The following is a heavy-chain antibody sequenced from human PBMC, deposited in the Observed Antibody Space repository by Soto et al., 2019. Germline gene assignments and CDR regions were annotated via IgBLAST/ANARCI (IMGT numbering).Heavy chain of an antibody. V-gene: IGHV4-4*07. CDR1: GGSINTYF. D-gene: IGHD6-13*01. CDR2: FYTSGTS. J-gene: IGHJ4*02. Sequence: QVQLQESGPGLVKPSETLSLTCTVSGGSINTYFWSWIRQPAGTGLAWIGRFYTSGTSNYNPTLMCRVHMSVDTSKNQFSLKVTSVTAADPAGYYCASDFVSSSWYRIDQWGQGTLVIVSS. CDR3: ASDFVSSSWYRIDQ.